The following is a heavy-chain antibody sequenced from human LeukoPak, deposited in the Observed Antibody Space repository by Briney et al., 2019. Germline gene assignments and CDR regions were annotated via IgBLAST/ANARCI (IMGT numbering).Heavy chain of an antibody. Sequence: GGSLRLSCVASGFNFNSYGMYWVRQAPGKGLEWVALIWYDGTDKYYADSVKGRFTISRDNSKNTLYLQMNSLRAEDTAVYYCARVGRGNNYWGQGTLVTVSS. CDR1: GFNFNSYG. CDR2: IWYDGTDK. CDR3: ARVGRGNNY. V-gene: IGHV3-33*07. J-gene: IGHJ4*02. D-gene: IGHD3-10*01.